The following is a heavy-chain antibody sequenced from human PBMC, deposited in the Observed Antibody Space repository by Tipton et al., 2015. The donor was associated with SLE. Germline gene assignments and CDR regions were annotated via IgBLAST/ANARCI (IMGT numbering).Heavy chain of an antibody. J-gene: IGHJ6*02. Sequence: SLRLSCAASGFTFTDYSMHWVRQAPGKGLEWVAVISYDGSNNFYADSVKGRFTISRDNSKNTLYLQMSSLSAEDTAIYYCAGRRLIIFGHGMDVWGQGTTVTVSS. V-gene: IGHV3-30*04. D-gene: IGHD3-16*01. CDR2: ISYDGSNN. CDR1: GFTFTDYS. CDR3: AGRRLIIFGHGMDV.